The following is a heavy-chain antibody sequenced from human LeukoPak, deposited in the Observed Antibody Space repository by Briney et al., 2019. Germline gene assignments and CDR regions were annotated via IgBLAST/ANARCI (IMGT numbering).Heavy chain of an antibody. J-gene: IGHJ6*03. CDR3: ARGTYGYYMDV. V-gene: IGHV4-38-2*02. D-gene: IGHD4-17*01. CDR1: NYSISNSLY. Sequence: PSEPLSVTCSGSNYSISNSLYWGWLRPPPGKGLEWIGSIYRSGSTFYNPSLKSRVTISVDTSKNQFSLKLSSVTAADTAVYFCARGTYGYYMDVWGKGTTVTVSS. CDR2: IYRSGST.